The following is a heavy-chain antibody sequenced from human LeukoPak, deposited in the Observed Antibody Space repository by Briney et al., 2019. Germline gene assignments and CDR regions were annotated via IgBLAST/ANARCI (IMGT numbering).Heavy chain of an antibody. CDR3: ARAIGGSYNYLDY. CDR1: GFTFSSYA. D-gene: IGHD1-26*01. CDR2: ISGSGGST. J-gene: IGHJ4*02. Sequence: GGSLRLSCAASGFTFSSYAMSWVRQAPGKGLEWVSAISGSGGSTYYADSVKGRFTISRDNSKNTLYLQMNSLRAEDTAVYYCARAIGGSYNYLDYWGQGTLVTVSS. V-gene: IGHV3-23*01.